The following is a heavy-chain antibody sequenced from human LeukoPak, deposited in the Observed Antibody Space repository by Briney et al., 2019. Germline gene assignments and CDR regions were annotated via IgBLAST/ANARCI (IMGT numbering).Heavy chain of an antibody. CDR2: INPSGGST. D-gene: IGHD6-19*01. Sequence: ASVKVSCKSSGYTFTSYYMHWVRQAPGHGLEWMGIINPSGGSTSYAQKFQGRVTMTRDTSTSTVYMELSSLRSEDTAVFYCAGAEAAYYYFDYWGQGTLVTVSS. J-gene: IGHJ4*02. V-gene: IGHV1-46*01. CDR1: GYTFTSYY. CDR3: AGAEAAYYYFDY.